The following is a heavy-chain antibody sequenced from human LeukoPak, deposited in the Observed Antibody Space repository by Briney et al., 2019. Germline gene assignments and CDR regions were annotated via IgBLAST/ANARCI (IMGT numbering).Heavy chain of an antibody. V-gene: IGHV3-49*03. CDR1: GFTFGDYA. CDR2: IRSKAYGETA. J-gene: IGHJ5*02. D-gene: IGHD3/OR15-3a*01. CDR3: ARAFRVIFDWFDP. Sequence: GGSLRLSCTASGFTFGDYAMSWIRQAPGKGLEWVGFIRSKAYGETADYAASVKGRFTISRGDSKAIAYLQMNSLRAEDTAVYYCARAFRVIFDWFDPWGQGTLVTVSS.